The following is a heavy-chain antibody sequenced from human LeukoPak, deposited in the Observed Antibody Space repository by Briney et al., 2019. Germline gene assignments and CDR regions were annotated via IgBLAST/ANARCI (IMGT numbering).Heavy chain of an antibody. Sequence: GASVKVSCKASGYTFTGYYMHWVRQAPGLGLEWMGWINPNSGGTNYAQKFQGRVTMTRDTSISTAYMELSRLRSDDTAVYYCARGYCGGDCSQDYWGQGTLVTVSS. CDR1: GYTFTGYY. V-gene: IGHV1-2*02. CDR2: INPNSGGT. D-gene: IGHD2-21*02. CDR3: ARGYCGGDCSQDY. J-gene: IGHJ4*02.